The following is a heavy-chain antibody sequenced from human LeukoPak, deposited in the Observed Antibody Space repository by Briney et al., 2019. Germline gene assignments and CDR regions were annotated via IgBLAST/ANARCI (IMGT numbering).Heavy chain of an antibody. V-gene: IGHV3-64*01. CDR1: GFIFSDYD. CDR3: ARGAASGGYDY. Sequence: GGSLRLSCAASGFIFSDYDVHWVRQAPAKGLEFVSAITSNGGRTFYANSVKGRFTISRDNSKNALYLQMDSLRADDMAVYYCARGAASGGYDYWGQGALVTVSS. CDR2: ITSNGGRT. D-gene: IGHD3-10*01. J-gene: IGHJ4*02.